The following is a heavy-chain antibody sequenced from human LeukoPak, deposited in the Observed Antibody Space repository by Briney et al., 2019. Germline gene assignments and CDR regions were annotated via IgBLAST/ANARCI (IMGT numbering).Heavy chain of an antibody. CDR2: MQSTGNS. J-gene: IGHJ4*02. Sequence: NPSETLSLTCTVSGDSISTYHWNWIRKPPGKGLEWIGYMQSTGNSNYNPSLKNRVNIFVDMSKNHFVLKLRSVTAADTAVYYCARDKRHSYGRYFDPWGQGMLVTVSS. CDR1: GDSISTYH. V-gene: IGHV4-59*01. D-gene: IGHD5-18*01. CDR3: ARDKRHSYGRYFDP.